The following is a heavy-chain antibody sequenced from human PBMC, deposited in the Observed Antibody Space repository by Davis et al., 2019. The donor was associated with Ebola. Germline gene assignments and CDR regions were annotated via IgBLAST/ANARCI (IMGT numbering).Heavy chain of an antibody. Sequence: GESLKISCAASGFTFSGSAMHWVRQASGKGLAWVGRIRSKANSYATAYAASVKGRFTISRDDSTNTAYLQMNSLKTEDTAVYYCTSSSDYYYYYGMDVWGQGTTVTVSS. CDR1: GFTFSGSA. CDR3: TSSSDYYYYYGMDV. V-gene: IGHV3-73*01. CDR2: IRSKANSYAT. J-gene: IGHJ6*02.